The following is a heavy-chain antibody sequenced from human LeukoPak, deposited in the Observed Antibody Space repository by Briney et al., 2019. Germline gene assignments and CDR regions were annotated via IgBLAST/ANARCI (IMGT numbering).Heavy chain of an antibody. V-gene: IGHV5-51*01. CDR1: GCSFTNYW. Sequence: GESLKISCKGSGCSFTNYWIGWVRQMPGKGLEWMGVIYPGDSDTRFSPSFQGQVTISADKSISTAYLQWSSLKASDTATYYCARQYSGTYYRSFDYWGQGTLVIVSS. J-gene: IGHJ4*01. CDR3: ARQYSGTYYRSFDY. D-gene: IGHD3-10*01. CDR2: IYPGDSDT.